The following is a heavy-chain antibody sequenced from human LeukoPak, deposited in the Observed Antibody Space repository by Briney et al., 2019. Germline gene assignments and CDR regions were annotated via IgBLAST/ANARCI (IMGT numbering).Heavy chain of an antibody. D-gene: IGHD6-19*01. CDR2: ISSSSSAI. J-gene: IGHJ4*02. V-gene: IGHV3-48*01. CDR3: ARYSSGWAFDL. CDR1: GFTFSNYI. Sequence: GGSLRLSCAASGFTFSNYIVNWVRRAPGKGLELVSYISSSSSAIYYADSVKGRFTISRDNAKKSLYLQMNSLRAEDTAVYFCARYSSGWAFDLWGQGTLVTVSS.